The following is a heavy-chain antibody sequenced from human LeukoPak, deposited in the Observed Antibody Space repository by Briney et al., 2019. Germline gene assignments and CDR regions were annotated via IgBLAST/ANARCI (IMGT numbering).Heavy chain of an antibody. D-gene: IGHD3-16*01. CDR3: AKDWAIFRSYYYYMDV. CDR2: ISGSGAST. CDR1: GFTFSSYA. Sequence: GGSLRLSCAASGFTFSSYAMKWVRQAPGKGLEWVSTISGSGASTYYADSVKGRFTISRDNSKNTLYLQMNSLRAEDTAVYYCAKDWAIFRSYYYYMDVWGKGTTVTISS. J-gene: IGHJ6*04. V-gene: IGHV3-23*01.